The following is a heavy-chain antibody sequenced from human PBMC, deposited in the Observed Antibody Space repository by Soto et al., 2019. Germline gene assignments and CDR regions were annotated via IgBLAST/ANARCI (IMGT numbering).Heavy chain of an antibody. CDR3: ARGGNWFDP. CDR2: IDQGGGEK. J-gene: IGHJ5*02. Sequence: EVQLVESGGALVQPGGSLRLSCAASGFTFTNYWMAWVRQAPGKGLEWVAHIDQGGGEKYYVDSVKGRFTISRDNAKNSWCLQMNSLRAGDTALYYCARGGNWFDPWGQGTLVTVSS. CDR1: GFTFTNYW. D-gene: IGHD3-10*01. V-gene: IGHV3-7*05.